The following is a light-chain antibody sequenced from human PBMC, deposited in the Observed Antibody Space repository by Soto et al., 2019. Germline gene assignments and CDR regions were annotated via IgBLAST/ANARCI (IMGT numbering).Light chain of an antibody. V-gene: IGKV2-28*01. Sequence: DIVMTQSPLSLPVTPGEPASISCRSSQSLLHSNGYNYLDWYLQKPGQSPQLLIYLGSNRASGVTDRFSGSGSGTNFSLTISSLQPEDFATYYCQQARGFPRTFGQGTKVDI. J-gene: IGKJ1*01. CDR1: QSLLHSNGYNY. CDR3: QQARGFPRT. CDR2: LGS.